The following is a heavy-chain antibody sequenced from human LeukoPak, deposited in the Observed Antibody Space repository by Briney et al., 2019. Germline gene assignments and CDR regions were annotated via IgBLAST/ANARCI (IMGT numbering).Heavy chain of an antibody. CDR2: IIGSSGDT. Sequence: PGASLRRSCAASGFSFSNFAMSWVRHAQGKGLEWVSLIIGSSGDTFYADSVKVRFTISRDNSKNRIYLQMNSLRAEDTALYYCAKGAYDYIEMGYFDYWGQGTLVTVSS. CDR1: GFSFSNFA. D-gene: IGHD5-12*01. V-gene: IGHV3-23*01. J-gene: IGHJ4*02. CDR3: AKGAYDYIEMGYFDY.